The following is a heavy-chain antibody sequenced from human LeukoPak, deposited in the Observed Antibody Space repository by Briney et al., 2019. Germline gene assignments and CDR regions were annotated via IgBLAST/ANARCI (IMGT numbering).Heavy chain of an antibody. CDR3: AKGYYEIHDAFDI. CDR2: IWYDGSNK. Sequence: GRSLRLSCAASGXTFSSYGMHWVRQAPGKGLEWVAVIWYDGSNKYYADSVKGRFTISRDNSKNTLFLQMNSLRAEDTAVYYCAKGYYEIHDAFDIWGQGTMVTVSS. J-gene: IGHJ3*02. V-gene: IGHV3-33*06. D-gene: IGHD3-9*01. CDR1: GXTFSSYG.